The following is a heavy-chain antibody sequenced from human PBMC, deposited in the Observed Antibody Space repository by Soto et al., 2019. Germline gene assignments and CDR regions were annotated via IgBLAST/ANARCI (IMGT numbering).Heavy chain of an antibody. CDR3: ARRNELRCSHVPGPPYTSFDP. V-gene: IGHV1-18*01. Sequence: ASVKVSCKASGYTFTSYGISWVRQAPGQGLEWMGWISAYNGNTNYAQKLQGRVTMTTDTSTSTAYIELRRLRSDATAVYYCARRNELRCSHVPGPPYTSFDPCGQGTLVTVSS. CDR1: GYTFTSYG. CDR2: ISAYNGNT. J-gene: IGHJ5*02. D-gene: IGHD2-15*01.